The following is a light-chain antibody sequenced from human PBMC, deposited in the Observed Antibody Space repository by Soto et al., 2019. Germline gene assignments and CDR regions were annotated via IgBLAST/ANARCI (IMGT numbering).Light chain of an antibody. Sequence: QSALTQPASVSGSPGQSITISCTGTSSDVGGYNHVSWYQHHPGKAPKLMIYEVSNRPSGVSNRFSGSKSGNRASLTISGLQADDEADYYCNSHTSSNTRVFGTGTKVTV. CDR1: SSDVGGYNH. J-gene: IGLJ1*01. V-gene: IGLV2-14*01. CDR2: EVS. CDR3: NSHTSSNTRV.